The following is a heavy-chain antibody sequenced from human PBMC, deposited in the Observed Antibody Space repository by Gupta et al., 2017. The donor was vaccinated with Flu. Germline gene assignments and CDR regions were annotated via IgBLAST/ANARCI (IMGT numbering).Heavy chain of an antibody. D-gene: IGHD2/OR15-2a*01. J-gene: IGHJ3*02. CDR1: GFTFSLYS. CDR2: ITGRGTYK. V-gene: IGHV3-21*01. CDR3: ARRGNYLGDAFDI. Sequence: EALLVEPGGGLVKPGGSLRLCCTAPGFTFSLYSVNWVRQAPGTGLEWLSSITGRGTYKYDADSVKGRFTISRDNAKNSLYLQMNSLRAEDKAVYFCARRGNYLGDAFDIWGQGTMVTVSS.